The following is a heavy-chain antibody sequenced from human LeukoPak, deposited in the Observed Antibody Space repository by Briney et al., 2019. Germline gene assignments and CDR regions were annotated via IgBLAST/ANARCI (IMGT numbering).Heavy chain of an antibody. J-gene: IGHJ4*02. CDR2: ISWNSGSI. Sequence: GGSLRLSCAASGFTFDDYAMHWVWQAPGKGLEWVSGISWNSGSIGYADSVKGRFTISRDNAKNSLYLQMNSLRAEDTALYYCAKDRSIAAGGYGSLLLDYWGQGTLVTVSS. D-gene: IGHD6-13*01. CDR3: AKDRSIAAGGYGSLLLDY. CDR1: GFTFDDYA. V-gene: IGHV3-9*01.